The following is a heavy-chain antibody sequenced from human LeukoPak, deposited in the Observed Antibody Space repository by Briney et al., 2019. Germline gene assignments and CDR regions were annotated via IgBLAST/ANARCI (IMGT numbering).Heavy chain of an antibody. CDR2: IYTSGST. J-gene: IGHJ3*02. D-gene: IGHD3-3*01. CDR1: GGSISSYY. V-gene: IGHV4-4*07. Sequence: SETLSLTCTVSGGSISSYYWSWIRQPAGKGLEWIGRIYTSGSTNYNPSLKSRVTMSVDTSKNQFSLKLSSVTAADTAVYYCARDHDFWSGYHHHPPHAFDIWGQGTMVTVSS. CDR3: ARDHDFWSGYHHHPPHAFDI.